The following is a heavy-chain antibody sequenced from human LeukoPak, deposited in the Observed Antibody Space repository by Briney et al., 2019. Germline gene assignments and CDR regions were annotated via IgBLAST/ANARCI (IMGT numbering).Heavy chain of an antibody. CDR2: INPNSGGT. Sequence: GAAVKLSCKASGYTFTAYYIHWVRQAPGQGLEWMGWINPNSGGTNYAQEFQVRVTMSRDTSISTAYMELSRLRSDDTALYFCARRCDTSSYYTYYFDYWGQGTLGTVFS. CDR3: ARRCDTSSYYTYYFDY. V-gene: IGHV1-2*02. CDR1: GYTFTAYY. J-gene: IGHJ4*02. D-gene: IGHD3-22*01.